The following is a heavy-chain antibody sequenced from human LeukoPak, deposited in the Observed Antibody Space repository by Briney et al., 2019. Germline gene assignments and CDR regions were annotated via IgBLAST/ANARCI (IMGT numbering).Heavy chain of an antibody. Sequence: GGSLRLSCAASGFTFSSYWMSWVRQAPGKGLEWVSYISSSSSTIYYADSVKGRFTNSRDNAKNSLYLQMNSLRAEDTAVYYCARDAFDYGGNGAFDIWGQGTMVTVSS. CDR3: ARDAFDYGGNGAFDI. CDR1: GFTFSSYW. CDR2: ISSSSSTI. D-gene: IGHD4-23*01. J-gene: IGHJ3*02. V-gene: IGHV3-48*01.